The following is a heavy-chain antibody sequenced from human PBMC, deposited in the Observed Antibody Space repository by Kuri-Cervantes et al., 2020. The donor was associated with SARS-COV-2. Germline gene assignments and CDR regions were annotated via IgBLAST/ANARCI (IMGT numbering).Heavy chain of an antibody. D-gene: IGHD3-9*01. V-gene: IGHV3-21*01. CDR3: AKEWGVDILTGYHLSPGFDY. CDR2: ISSSSSYI. J-gene: IGHJ4*02. CDR1: GFTFSSYS. Sequence: GESLKISCAASGFTFSSYSMNWVRQAPGKGLEWVSSISSSSSYIYYADSVKGRFTISRDNAKNSLYLQMNSLRAEDTAVYYCAKEWGVDILTGYHLSPGFDYWGQGTLVTVSS.